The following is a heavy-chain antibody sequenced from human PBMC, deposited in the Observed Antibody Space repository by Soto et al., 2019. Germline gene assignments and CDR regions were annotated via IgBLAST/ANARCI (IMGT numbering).Heavy chain of an antibody. CDR1: GFTFSSYS. V-gene: IGHV3-48*01. CDR3: ANWGHSSSSGFDP. D-gene: IGHD6-6*01. CDR2: ISSSSSTI. J-gene: IGHJ5*02. Sequence: GGSLRLSCAASGFTFSSYSMNWVRQAPGKGLEWVSYISSSSSTIYYADSVKGRFTISRDNAKNSLYLQMNSLRAEDTAVYYCANWGHSSSSGFDPWGQGTLVTVSS.